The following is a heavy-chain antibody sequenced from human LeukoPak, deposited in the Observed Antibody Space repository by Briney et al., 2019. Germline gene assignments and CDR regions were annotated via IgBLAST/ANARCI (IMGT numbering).Heavy chain of an antibody. CDR3: ARDRYGSATRYYYYNGMDV. CDR2: IYYSGST. J-gene: IGHJ6*02. Sequence: SETLSLTCTVSGGSISNSNYYWGWIRQPPGKGLEWIGSIYYSGSTYYNPSLKSRVTISVDTSENQFSLKLSSVNAADTAVYYCARDRYGSATRYYYYNGMDVWGQGTTVTVSS. D-gene: IGHD3-10*01. V-gene: IGHV4-39*07. CDR1: GGSISNSNYY.